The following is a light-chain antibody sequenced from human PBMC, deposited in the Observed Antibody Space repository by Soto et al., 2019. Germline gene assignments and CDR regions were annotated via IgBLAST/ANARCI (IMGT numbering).Light chain of an antibody. Sequence: QSALTQPASVSGSPGQSISISCTGTSSDVGGYNYVSWYQQHPGKAPKLMIYDVSNRPSWVSNRFSGSKSGNTASLTISGLQAEDEADYYCSSYKSSSTLEAVFGGGTQLTVL. CDR1: SSDVGGYNY. CDR2: DVS. V-gene: IGLV2-14*01. J-gene: IGLJ7*01. CDR3: SSYKSSSTLEAV.